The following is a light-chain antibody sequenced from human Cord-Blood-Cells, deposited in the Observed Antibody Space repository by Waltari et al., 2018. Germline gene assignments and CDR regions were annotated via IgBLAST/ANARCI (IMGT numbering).Light chain of an antibody. CDR2: EGI. Sequence: QSALTQPASVSGSPVQSITISCTGTSRDFVSYNLVSCYQQPPGKAPKLMIYEGIKRPSGVANRFSGSKSGNTASLTISGLQAEDEADYYCCSYAGSSTFEVFGGGTKLTVL. CDR3: CSYAGSSTFEV. CDR1: SRDFVSYNL. V-gene: IGLV2-23*03. J-gene: IGLJ3*02.